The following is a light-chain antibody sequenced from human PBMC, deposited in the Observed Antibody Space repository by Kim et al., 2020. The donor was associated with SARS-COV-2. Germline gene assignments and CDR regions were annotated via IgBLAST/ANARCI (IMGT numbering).Light chain of an antibody. CDR2: AAS. J-gene: IGKJ3*01. Sequence: DIQMTQSPSSLSASVGDRVTITCRASQSISNYLNWHQQKPGKAPKLLIYAASSLQIGVPSRFSGSGSGTDFTLTISSLQPEDFATYYCQQSYSTLFTFGPGTKVDIK. CDR3: QQSYSTLFT. CDR1: QSISNY. V-gene: IGKV1-39*01.